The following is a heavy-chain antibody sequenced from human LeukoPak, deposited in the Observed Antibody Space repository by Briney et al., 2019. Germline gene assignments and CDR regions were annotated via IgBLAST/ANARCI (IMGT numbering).Heavy chain of an antibody. CDR3: AKALVSADLDY. Sequence: GGSLRLSCAASGFTFSSYAMSWVRQAPGEGLEWVSAISVSGGSTYYADSVKGRFTISRDNSKNTLYLQMNSLRAEDTAVYYCAKALVSADLDYWGQGTLVTVSS. J-gene: IGHJ4*02. D-gene: IGHD2-15*01. V-gene: IGHV3-23*01. CDR2: ISVSGGST. CDR1: GFTFSSYA.